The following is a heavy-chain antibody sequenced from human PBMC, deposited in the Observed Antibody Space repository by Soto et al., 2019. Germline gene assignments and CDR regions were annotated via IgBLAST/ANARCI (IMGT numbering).Heavy chain of an antibody. D-gene: IGHD1-26*01. Sequence: VKRASAVSGCVLILPCIGSVRPLPGKGLEWMGITYPGDSDTRYSPAFQGQVTMSADKSISTAYLQWNSLKASDTAMYYCARSPEGWEIKYFDYWGQRNPVSGPS. CDR1: GCVLILPC. CDR2: TYPGDSDT. J-gene: IGHJ4*02. CDR3: ARSPEGWEIKYFDY. V-gene: IGHV5-51*01.